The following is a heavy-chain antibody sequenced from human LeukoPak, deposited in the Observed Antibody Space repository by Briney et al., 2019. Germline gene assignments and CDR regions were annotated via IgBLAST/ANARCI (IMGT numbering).Heavy chain of an antibody. J-gene: IGHJ6*03. CDR1: GFTFSRYG. D-gene: IGHD1-1*01. CDR3: ARDRVEGSYYYYMDV. V-gene: IGHV3-33*07. CDR2: VWYDGNKN. Sequence: PGRSLRLSCAASGFTFSRYGMYRVRQAPGKGLEWVAAVWYDGNKNYYADSVKGRFTISRDNSKNTVYLQMTSLRAEDTAVYYCARDRVEGSYYYYMDVWGKGTTVTVSS.